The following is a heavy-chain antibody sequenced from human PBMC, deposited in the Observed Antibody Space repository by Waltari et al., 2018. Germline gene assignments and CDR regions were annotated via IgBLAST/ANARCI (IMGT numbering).Heavy chain of an antibody. CDR3: ARGNTASLDY. J-gene: IGHJ4*02. D-gene: IGHD2-21*02. CDR1: GFTVTNYY. CDR2: IYSAVTT. V-gene: IGHV3-53*01. Sequence: HLVESGGGLIQPGGSLRLSCAAYGFTVTNYYMSWVRQAQGRGLECVSVIYSAVTTYDADSVKGRFTISRDTFRNTLYLQMDNLRPDDTAVYYCARGNTASLDYWGQGTLVTVSS.